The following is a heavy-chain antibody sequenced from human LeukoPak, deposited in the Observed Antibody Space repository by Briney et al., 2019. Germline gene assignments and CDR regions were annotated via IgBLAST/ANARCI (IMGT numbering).Heavy chain of an antibody. CDR1: GVSISSGDYY. D-gene: IGHD3-3*01. CDR3: ARGGNVLRFLERTLRFDP. V-gene: IGHV4-30-4*01. J-gene: IGHJ5*02. CDR2: IYYSGST. Sequence: PSQTLSLTCTVSGVSISSGDYYWSWLRQPPGKGLEWIGYIYYSGSTYYNPSLKSRVTISVDTSKNQFSLKLSSVTAADTAVYYCARGGNVLRFLERTLRFDPWGQGTLVTVSS.